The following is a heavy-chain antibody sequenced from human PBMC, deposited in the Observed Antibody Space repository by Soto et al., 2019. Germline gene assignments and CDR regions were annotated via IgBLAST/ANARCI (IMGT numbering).Heavy chain of an antibody. CDR2: IYYSGST. D-gene: IGHD5-18*01. CDR1: GVSTSSGDYY. Sequence: SETLSLTCTVSGVSTSSGDYYWSWIRQHPGKGLEWIGYIYYSGSTYYNPSLKSRVTISVDTSKNQFSLKLSSVTAADTAVYYCARGYGRNFDYWGQGTLVTV. J-gene: IGHJ4*02. CDR3: ARGYGRNFDY. V-gene: IGHV4-31*03.